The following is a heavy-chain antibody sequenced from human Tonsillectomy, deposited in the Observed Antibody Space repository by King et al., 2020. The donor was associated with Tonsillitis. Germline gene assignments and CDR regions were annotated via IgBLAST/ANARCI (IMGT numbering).Heavy chain of an antibody. CDR2: INPDSGGP. CDR1: GYTFTGYY. D-gene: IGHD5-18*01. Sequence: QLVQSGAEVKRPGASVKVSCKASGYTFTGYYMHWVRQAPGQGLEWMGWINPDSGGPSYAQNFQGRVTLTRDTSISTAYMELSRRRSDDTAVYYCARDPAYSYGPSPYWYFDLWGRGTLVTVSS. J-gene: IGHJ2*01. CDR3: ARDPAYSYGPSPYWYFDL. V-gene: IGHV1-2*02.